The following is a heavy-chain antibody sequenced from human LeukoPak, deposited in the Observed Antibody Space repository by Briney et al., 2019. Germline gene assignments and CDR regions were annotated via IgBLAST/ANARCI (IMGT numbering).Heavy chain of an antibody. V-gene: IGHV4-34*01. D-gene: IGHD6-13*01. CDR3: ARGPYSSSWYRWFDP. CDR1: GGSFSGYY. Sequence: SETLSLTCAVYGGSFSGYYWSWIRQPPGKGLECIGEINHSGSTNYNPSLKSRVTISVDTSKNQFSLKLSSVTAADTAVYYCARGPYSSSWYRWFDPWGQGTLVTVSS. J-gene: IGHJ5*02. CDR2: INHSGST.